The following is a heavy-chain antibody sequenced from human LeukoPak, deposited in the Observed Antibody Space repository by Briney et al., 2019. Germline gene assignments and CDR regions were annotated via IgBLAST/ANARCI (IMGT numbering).Heavy chain of an antibody. V-gene: IGHV1-18*01. CDR1: GYTFTNYG. Sequence: ASVKVSCKSSGYTFTNYGISWVRQAPGQGLEWMGWSSAYTGNTNYAQNLQGRVTMTTDTSTGTAYMELRSLRSDDTAVYSCARSGVGYFYDSTGYYPLDYWGQGTLVTVSS. CDR3: ARSGVGYFYDSTGYYPLDY. CDR2: SSAYTGNT. D-gene: IGHD3-22*01. J-gene: IGHJ4*02.